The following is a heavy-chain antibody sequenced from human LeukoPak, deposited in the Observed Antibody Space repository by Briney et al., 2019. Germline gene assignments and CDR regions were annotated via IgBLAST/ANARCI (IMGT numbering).Heavy chain of an antibody. CDR2: IYSGGST. V-gene: IGHV3-66*01. Sequence: GGSLRLSCAASEFSVGSNYMTWVRQAPGKGLEWVSLIYSGGSTYYADSVKGRFTISRDNSKNTLYLQMNSLRAEDTAVYYCARGVVVISDWFDPWGQGTLVTVSS. D-gene: IGHD2-15*01. J-gene: IGHJ5*02. CDR1: EFSVGSNY. CDR3: ARGVVVISDWFDP.